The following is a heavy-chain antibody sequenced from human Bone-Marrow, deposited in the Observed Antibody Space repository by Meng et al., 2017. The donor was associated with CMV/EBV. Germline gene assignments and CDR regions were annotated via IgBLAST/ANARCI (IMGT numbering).Heavy chain of an antibody. D-gene: IGHD5-12*01. V-gene: IGHV3-21*01. CDR2: ISSSSYI. J-gene: IGHJ4*02. CDR1: GFTFSSYS. CDR3: ARGQAAGGYVYIDY. Sequence: GESLKISCAASGFTFSSYSMNWVRQAPGKGLEWVSSISSSSYIYYADSVKGRFTISRDNAKNSLYLQMNSLRAEDTAVYYCARGQAAGGYVYIDYWGQGTLVTVSS.